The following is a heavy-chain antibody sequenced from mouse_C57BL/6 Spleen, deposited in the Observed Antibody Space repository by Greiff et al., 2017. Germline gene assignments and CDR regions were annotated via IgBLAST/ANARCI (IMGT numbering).Heavy chain of an antibody. CDR1: GYTFTSYW. V-gene: IGHV1-50*01. CDR3: ARRGYYGSTVTNFDY. J-gene: IGHJ2*01. D-gene: IGHD1-1*01. Sequence: QVQLQQPGAELVKPGASVKLSCKASGYTFTSYWMQWVKQRPGQGLEWIGEIDPSDSYTNYNQKFKGKATLTVDTSSSTAYMQLSSLTSEDSAVYYCARRGYYGSTVTNFDYWGQGTTLTVSS. CDR2: IDPSDSYT.